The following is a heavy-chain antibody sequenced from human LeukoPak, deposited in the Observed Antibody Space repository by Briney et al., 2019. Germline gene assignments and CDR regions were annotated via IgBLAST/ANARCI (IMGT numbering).Heavy chain of an antibody. CDR1: GFTFSGSA. J-gene: IGHJ4*02. Sequence: GGSLRLSCAASGFTFSGSALRWVRQASGKGLEWVSSISSSSSYIYYADSVKGRFTISRDNAKNSLYLQMNSLRAEDTAVYYCARDRSNEWLRRRYYFDYWGQGTLVTVSS. CDR3: ARDRSNEWLRRRYYFDY. V-gene: IGHV3-21*01. CDR2: ISSSSSYI. D-gene: IGHD5-12*01.